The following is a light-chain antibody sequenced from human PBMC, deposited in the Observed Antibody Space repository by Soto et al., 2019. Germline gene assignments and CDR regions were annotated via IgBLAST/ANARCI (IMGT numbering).Light chain of an antibody. Sequence: DIQMAQSPSSLSASVGDSVTITCRASQSIGSHLNWYHQKPGKAPKLLIQSESSLQSGVPSRFSGSGSGSDFTLTISSLQPEDFATYYCQQSFSVPYTFGQGTKLEIK. CDR3: QQSFSVPYT. J-gene: IGKJ2*01. V-gene: IGKV1-39*01. CDR2: SES. CDR1: QSIGSH.